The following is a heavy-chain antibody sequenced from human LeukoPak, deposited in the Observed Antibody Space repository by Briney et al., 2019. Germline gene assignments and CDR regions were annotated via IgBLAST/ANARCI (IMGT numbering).Heavy chain of an antibody. J-gene: IGHJ4*02. CDR2: ISSSGSTI. Sequence: GGPLRLSCAASGFTFSDYYMSWIRQAPGKGLDWVSYISSSGSTIYYADSAKGRFTISRDNAKNSLYLQMDSLRAEDTAVYYCARVSRDGYNLPDYWGQGTLVTASS. V-gene: IGHV3-11*01. D-gene: IGHD5-24*01. CDR3: ARVSRDGYNLPDY. CDR1: GFTFSDYY.